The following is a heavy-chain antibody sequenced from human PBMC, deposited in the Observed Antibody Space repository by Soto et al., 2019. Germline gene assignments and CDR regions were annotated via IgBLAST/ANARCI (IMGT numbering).Heavy chain of an antibody. CDR3: ARDKDRQQLGGNYYSGIDV. D-gene: IGHD3-3*02. CDR1: GGTFGNSA. V-gene: IGHV1-69*12. Sequence: QVQLVQSGAEVKKPGSSVTVSCKASGGTFGNSAISWVRQAPGQGVEWMGGIIPIFPTPDYGKKVQGRLRITAKDSTSTAHVELTSLRSEDMAVYYCARDKDRQQLGGNYYSGIDVWGQGTTVTVSS. CDR2: IIPIFPTP. J-gene: IGHJ6*02.